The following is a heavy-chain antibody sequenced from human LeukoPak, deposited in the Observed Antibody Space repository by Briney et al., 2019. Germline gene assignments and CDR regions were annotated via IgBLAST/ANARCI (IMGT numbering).Heavy chain of an antibody. J-gene: IGHJ4*02. CDR2: ISSSGSTI. D-gene: IGHD3-10*01. CDR1: GFTSSSYS. Sequence: PGGSLRLSCAASGFTSSSYSMNWVRQAPGKGLEWVSYISSSGSTIYYADSVKGRFTISRDNSKNTVYLQMNTLRAEDTALYYCARGGTLVRGGDPFDYWGQGTLVTVSS. V-gene: IGHV3-48*01. CDR3: ARGGTLVRGGDPFDY.